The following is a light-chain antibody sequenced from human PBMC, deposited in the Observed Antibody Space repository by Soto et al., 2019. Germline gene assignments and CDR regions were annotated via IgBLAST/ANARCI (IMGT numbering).Light chain of an antibody. CDR2: DVT. CDR1: SSDVGAYNY. J-gene: IGLJ3*02. Sequence: QSALTQPRSVSGSPGQSVIISCTGTSSDVGAYNYVSWYQQHPDKAPKLMIYDVTKRPSGVPDRFSGSKSGNTASLTISGLQAEDEDEYYCCSYAGSYTLVFGGGTKLTVL. V-gene: IGLV2-11*01. CDR3: CSYAGSYTLV.